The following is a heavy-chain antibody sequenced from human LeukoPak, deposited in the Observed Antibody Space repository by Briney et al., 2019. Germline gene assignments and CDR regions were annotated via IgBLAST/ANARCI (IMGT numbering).Heavy chain of an antibody. CDR1: GGSISSYY. CDR2: IYTSGST. Sequence: SETLSLTCTVSGGSISSYYWSWIRQPAGKGLEWIGRIYTSGSTNYNPSLKSRVTMSVDTSKNQFSLKLSSVTAADTAVYYCARGARFGVVIYFDYWGQGTLVTVSS. J-gene: IGHJ4*02. CDR3: ARGARFGVVIYFDY. D-gene: IGHD3-3*01. V-gene: IGHV4-4*07.